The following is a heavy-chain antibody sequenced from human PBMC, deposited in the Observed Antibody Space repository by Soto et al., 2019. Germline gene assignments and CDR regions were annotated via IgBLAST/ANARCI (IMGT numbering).Heavy chain of an antibody. CDR1: GYIFTSYG. CDR3: ARVRQLVSYYYGMDV. D-gene: IGHD6-13*01. Sequence: ASVKVSCKTSGYIFTSYGISWVRQAPGQGLEWMGWIGAYKGNTKYAQILQGRVTMTTDTSTNTAYMELGSLRSDDTAVYYCARVRQLVSYYYGMDVWGQGTPVTVYS. V-gene: IGHV1-18*01. CDR2: IGAYKGNT. J-gene: IGHJ6*02.